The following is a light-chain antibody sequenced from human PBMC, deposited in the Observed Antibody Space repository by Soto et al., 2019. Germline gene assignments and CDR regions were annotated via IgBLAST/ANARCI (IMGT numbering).Light chain of an antibody. V-gene: IGKV4-1*01. J-gene: IGKJ2*01. CDR2: WAS. Sequence: DIVMTQSPDSLAVSLGERATINCKSSQSVLYSSNNKNYLAWYQQKPGQPPKLLIYWASTRESGVPDRFSGSGSGTDFTLTISSLQAEDVAVYYCQQYYSTMYTFGQGNQLEIK. CDR1: QSVLYSSNNKNY. CDR3: QQYYSTMYT.